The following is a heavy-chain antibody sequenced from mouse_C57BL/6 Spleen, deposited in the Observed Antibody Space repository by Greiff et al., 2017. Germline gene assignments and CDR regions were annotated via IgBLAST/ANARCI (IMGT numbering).Heavy chain of an antibody. V-gene: IGHV1-59*01. D-gene: IGHD2-4*01. J-gene: IGHJ4*01. Sequence: VQLQQSGAELVRPGTSVKLSCKASGYTFSSYWMHWVKQRPGQGLEWIGLIDPSDSYTNYNQKFKGKATLTVDTSSSTAYMQLSSLTSEDTAVYYESSTNYECGGYAMDDWGQGTSVTVSS. CDR1: GYTFSSYW. CDR3: SSTNYECGGYAMDD. CDR2: IDPSDSYT.